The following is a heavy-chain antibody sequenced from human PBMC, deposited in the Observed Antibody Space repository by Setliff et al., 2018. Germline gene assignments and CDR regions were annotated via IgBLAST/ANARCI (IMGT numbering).Heavy chain of an antibody. D-gene: IGHD2-15*01. J-gene: IGHJ4*02. V-gene: IGHV3-48*04. CDR3: ARDSVVVVVAAKIPLDY. CDR2: ISSSSSTI. CDR1: GFTFSSYA. Sequence: GGSLRLSCAASGFTFSSYAMHWVRQAPGKGLEWVSYISSSSSTIYYADSVKGRFTISRDNAKNSLYLQMNSLRAEDTAVYYCARDSVVVVVAAKIPLDYWGQGTLVTVSS.